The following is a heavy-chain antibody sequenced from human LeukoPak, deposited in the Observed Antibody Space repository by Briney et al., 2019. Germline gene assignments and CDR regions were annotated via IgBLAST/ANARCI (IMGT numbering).Heavy chain of an antibody. V-gene: IGHV4-38-2*01. CDR3: ARYKRSTGEIDY. CDR1: GYSLRSGYY. J-gene: IGHJ4*02. CDR2: LYHSGST. D-gene: IGHD1-1*01. Sequence: PSETLSLTCAVSGYSLRSGYYWGWIRQPPGKGLEGIGNLYHSGSTYYSPSLKNPVTISVDTSKSQFSLQLSSVTAADTAVYYCARYKRSTGEIDYWGQGTLVTVSS.